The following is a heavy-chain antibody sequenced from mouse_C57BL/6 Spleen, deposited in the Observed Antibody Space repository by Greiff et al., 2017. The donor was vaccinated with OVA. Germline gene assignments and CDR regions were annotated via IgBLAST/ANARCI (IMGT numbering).Heavy chain of an antibody. CDR3: ARWGEYDGGDLDY. J-gene: IGHJ2*01. CDR2: IYPGSGNT. Sequence: VQLQQSGAELVRPGASVKLSCKASGYTFTDYYINWVKQRPGQGLEWIARIYPGSGNTYYNEKFKGKATLTAEKSSSTAYMQLSSLTSEDSAVYFCARWGEYDGGDLDYWGQGTTLTVSS. V-gene: IGHV1-76*01. CDR1: GYTFTDYY. D-gene: IGHD2-4*01.